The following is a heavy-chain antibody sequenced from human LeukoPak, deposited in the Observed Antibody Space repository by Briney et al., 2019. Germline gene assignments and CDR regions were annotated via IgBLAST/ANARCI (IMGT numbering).Heavy chain of an antibody. D-gene: IGHD3-10*01. Sequence: GGSLRLSCAASGFTFSSYWMHWVRQAPGKGLVWVSRINSDGSITNYADSVKGRFTISRDNAKNALYLQMNSLRAEDTAVYYCAKDLHYGSADYWGQGTLVTVSS. J-gene: IGHJ4*02. V-gene: IGHV3-74*01. CDR3: AKDLHYGSADY. CDR2: INSDGSIT. CDR1: GFTFSSYW.